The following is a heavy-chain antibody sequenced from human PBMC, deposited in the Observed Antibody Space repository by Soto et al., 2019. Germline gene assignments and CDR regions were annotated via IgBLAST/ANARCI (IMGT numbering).Heavy chain of an antibody. Sequence: QVQLVQSGAEVKKPGSSVKVSCKASGGTFSSYTISWVRQAPGQGLEWMGRIIPILGIANYAQKFQGRVTITADKSTSTAYMELSSLRSEDTAVYYCARDGGSESLDYWGQGTLVTVSS. J-gene: IGHJ4*02. D-gene: IGHD3-16*01. CDR3: ARDGGSESLDY. CDR1: GGTFSSYT. V-gene: IGHV1-69*08. CDR2: IIPILGIA.